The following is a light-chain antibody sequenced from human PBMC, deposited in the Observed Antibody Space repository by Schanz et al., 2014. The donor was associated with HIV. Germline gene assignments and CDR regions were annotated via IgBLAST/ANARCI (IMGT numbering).Light chain of an antibody. Sequence: EIVLTQSPVTLSLSPGERATLSCRASQTFSKNYLAWYHQKPGQAPRLLIYGASSRATGIPDRFSGSGSGTDFTLTISSLQSDDFAVYYCQQYNNWSPVTFGGGTKVEIK. CDR3: QQYNNWSPVT. CDR2: GAS. J-gene: IGKJ4*01. CDR1: QTFSKNY. V-gene: IGKV3-20*01.